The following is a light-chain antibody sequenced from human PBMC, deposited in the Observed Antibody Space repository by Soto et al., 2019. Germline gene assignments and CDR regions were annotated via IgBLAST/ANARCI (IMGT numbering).Light chain of an antibody. CDR1: QSVITNN. J-gene: IGKJ4*01. V-gene: IGKV3-20*01. Sequence: IVLTQSPGTLSSSPGERATLSCSSSQSVITNNLAWYQQRPGQAPRLLIYGASRRATGIPDRFSGSGSGTDITLTISRLEPEDFAVYYCQQYGSSLLTFGGGTKVDIK. CDR2: GAS. CDR3: QQYGSSLLT.